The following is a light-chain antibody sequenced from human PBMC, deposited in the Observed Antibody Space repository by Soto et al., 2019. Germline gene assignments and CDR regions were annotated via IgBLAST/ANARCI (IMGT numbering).Light chain of an antibody. CDR1: QSVSSSY. CDR2: GAS. V-gene: IGKV3-20*01. J-gene: IGKJ2*01. Sequence: EIVLTQSPGTLSLSPGERATLSCRASQSVSSSYLAWYQQKPGQAPRLLIYGASSRDTGIPDRFSGSGSGTDFTLTISRLEPEDCAVYYCHQYGSSPYTFGQGTKLEIK. CDR3: HQYGSSPYT.